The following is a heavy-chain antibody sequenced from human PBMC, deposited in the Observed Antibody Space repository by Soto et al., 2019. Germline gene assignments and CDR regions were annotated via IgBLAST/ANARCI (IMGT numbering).Heavy chain of an antibody. CDR2: INHSGST. CDR3: ARVQRRSNLPDY. Sequence: QVQLQQWGAGLLKPSETLSLTCAVYGGSFSGYYWSWIRQPPGKGLEWIGEINHSGSTNYNPSLKSRGTISVDTSKNQFSLKLSSVTAADTAVYYCARVQRRSNLPDYWGQGTLVTVSS. CDR1: GGSFSGYY. D-gene: IGHD4-4*01. J-gene: IGHJ4*02. V-gene: IGHV4-34*01.